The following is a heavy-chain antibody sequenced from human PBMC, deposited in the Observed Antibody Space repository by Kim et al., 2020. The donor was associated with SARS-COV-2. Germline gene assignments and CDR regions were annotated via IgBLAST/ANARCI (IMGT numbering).Heavy chain of an antibody. CDR2: INHSGST. J-gene: IGHJ4*02. CDR1: GGSFSGYY. Sequence: SETLSLTCAVYGGSFSGYYWSWIRQPPGKGLEWIGEINHSGSTNYNPSLKSRVTISVDTSKNQFSLKLSSVTAADTAVYYCASPYYDSREGYWGQGTLVTVSS. V-gene: IGHV4-34*01. CDR3: ASPYYDSREGY. D-gene: IGHD3-22*01.